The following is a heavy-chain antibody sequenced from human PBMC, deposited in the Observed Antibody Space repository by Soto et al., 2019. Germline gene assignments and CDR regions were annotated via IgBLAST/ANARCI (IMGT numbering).Heavy chain of an antibody. CDR2: TYYRSKWYN. V-gene: IGHV6-1*01. J-gene: IGHJ6*02. CDR3: ARSSRGGSMDV. CDR1: GDSVSSNSVG. Sequence: KQSQTLSLTCAISGDSVSSNSVGWNWIRQSPSRGLEWLGRTYYRSKWYNDYAVSVESRVSMNPDTSMNQFSLQLNSVTPDDTAVYYCARSSRGGSMDVWGQGTSVTVSS. D-gene: IGHD2-15*01.